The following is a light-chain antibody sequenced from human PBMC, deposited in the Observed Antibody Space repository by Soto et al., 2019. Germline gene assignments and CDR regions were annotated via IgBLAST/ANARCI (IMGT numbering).Light chain of an antibody. J-gene: IGKJ3*01. CDR3: QQSFNIPFT. Sequence: DIQMTQSPSSLSASVGDSVTITCRTSQSISTYLNWYQQKPGKAPKLLIYTTSSLQGGVPSRFSGTGSGTDFTLTISSLQPEDFATYYCQQSFNIPFTFGPGTKVDVK. V-gene: IGKV1-39*01. CDR2: TTS. CDR1: QSISTY.